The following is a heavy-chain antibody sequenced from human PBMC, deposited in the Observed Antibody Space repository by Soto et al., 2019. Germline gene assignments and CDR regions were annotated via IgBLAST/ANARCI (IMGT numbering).Heavy chain of an antibody. CDR1: GFTFSTYA. CDR2: IGTSGGST. D-gene: IGHD2-8*01. J-gene: IGHJ4*02. CDR3: AALPCNNGVCPLFDY. V-gene: IGHV3-23*01. Sequence: EVQLLESGGGLVQPGGSLRLSCAASGFTFSTYAMSWVRQAPGKGLEWVSVIGTSGGSTYYADSVKGRFTISRDNSKYTLYLQMHSLRAEDTAVYYCAALPCNNGVCPLFDYWGQGILVTVSS.